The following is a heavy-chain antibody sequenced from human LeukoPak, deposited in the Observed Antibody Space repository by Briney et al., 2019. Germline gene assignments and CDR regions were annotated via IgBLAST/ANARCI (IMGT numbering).Heavy chain of an antibody. CDR3: AKNVFIAAAFFDY. V-gene: IGHV3-23*01. CDR2: ISGSGGST. Sequence: PGRSLRLSCASSGYTFSSYAMSWVRQASGKGLEWVSAISGSGGSTYYADSVKGRFTISRDISKNTLYLQMNSLRAEDTAVYYCAKNVFIAAAFFDYWGQGTLVTVSS. D-gene: IGHD6-13*01. CDR1: GYTFSSYA. J-gene: IGHJ4*02.